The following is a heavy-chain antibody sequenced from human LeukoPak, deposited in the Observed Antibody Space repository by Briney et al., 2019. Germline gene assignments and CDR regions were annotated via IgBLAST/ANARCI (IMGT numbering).Heavy chain of an antibody. CDR1: GFTFSSYA. CDR2: IRYDGSNK. CDR3: AKIRDYYGSGSSDY. Sequence: GGSLRLSCAASGFTFSSYAMSWVRQAPGKGLEWVAFIRYDGSNKYYADSVKGRFTISRDNSKNTLYLQMNSLRAEDTAVYYCAKIRDYYGSGSSDYWGQGTLVTVSS. J-gene: IGHJ4*02. D-gene: IGHD3-10*01. V-gene: IGHV3-30*02.